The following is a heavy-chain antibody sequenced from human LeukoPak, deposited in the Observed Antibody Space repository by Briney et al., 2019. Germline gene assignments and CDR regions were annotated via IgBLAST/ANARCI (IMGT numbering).Heavy chain of an antibody. V-gene: IGHV1-18*04. CDR3: AMVGGYRGYEDCYGGCMDV. D-gene: IGHD5-12*01. J-gene: IGHJ6*04. CDR2: ISAYHGNN. CDR1: GYTFPSYG. Sequence: ASVTVSCKASGYTFPSYGISWVRQAPGQGLEWMGCISAYHGNNNYAQKLQGRVTITTDTSASAAYMVLRSLRSDDTAVYYCAMVGGYRGYEDCYGGCMDVGCRGTAVTVSS.